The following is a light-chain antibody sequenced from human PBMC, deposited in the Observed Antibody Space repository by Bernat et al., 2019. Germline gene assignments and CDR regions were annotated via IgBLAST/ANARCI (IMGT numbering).Light chain of an antibody. CDR1: SSDVGGYNY. V-gene: IGLV2-14*03. CDR2: DVS. J-gene: IGLJ1*01. Sequence: QSALTQPASVSGSPGQSITISCTGTSSDVGGYNYVSWYQQHPGKVPKLMIYDVSNRPSGVSNRFSGSKSGNTASLTISWLQAEDEADYYCSTYTGSSTQVFGTGTKVTVL. CDR3: STYTGSSTQV.